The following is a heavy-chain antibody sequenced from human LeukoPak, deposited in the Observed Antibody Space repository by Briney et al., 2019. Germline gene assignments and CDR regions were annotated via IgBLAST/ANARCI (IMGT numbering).Heavy chain of an antibody. J-gene: IGHJ6*02. CDR3: ARAVGGQWPHIDV. D-gene: IGHD6-19*01. Sequence: TGRCLRLSCAASGFTFSSYVIASGRQAPGRGVGRVAVIWYNGSNNYYADSLKGRFTISRANYKNTLSLHMNSISAEATAVYYCARAVGGQWPHIDVWGQGTTVTVSS. V-gene: IGHV3-33*01. CDR2: IWYNGSNN. CDR1: GFTFSSYV.